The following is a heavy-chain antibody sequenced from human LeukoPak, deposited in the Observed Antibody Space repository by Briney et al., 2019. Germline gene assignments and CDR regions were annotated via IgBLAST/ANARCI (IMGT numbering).Heavy chain of an antibody. D-gene: IGHD2-8*01. CDR1: GIDISYHY. V-gene: IGHV3-66*02. CDR3: ARGPIVLIPNTLQEAFDV. Sequence: PGGSLRLSCVASGIDISYHYVGWVRQAPGKGLEWVSVIHTGGTTHYADSVKGRFTISRDNSKNTLYLQMNSLTTDDTAVYYCARGPIVLIPNTLQEAFDVWGQGTMVTVSS. J-gene: IGHJ3*01. CDR2: IHTGGTT.